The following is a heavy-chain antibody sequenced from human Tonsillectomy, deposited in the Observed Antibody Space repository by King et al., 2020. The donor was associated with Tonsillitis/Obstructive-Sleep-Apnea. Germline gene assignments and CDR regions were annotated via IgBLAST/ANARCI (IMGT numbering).Heavy chain of an antibody. V-gene: IGHV1-69*01. CDR3: ARGDVVPAALGDY. CDR1: GGTFSNYA. D-gene: IGHD2-2*01. J-gene: IGHJ4*02. CDR2: IIRVFGTA. Sequence: QLVQSGAEVKKPGSSVKVSCTASGGTFSNYAINWVRQAPGQGLEWMGGIIRVFGTANYAQKFQGRVTITADESTSTAYMELSSLRSEDTAVYYCARGDVVPAALGDYWGQGTLVTVSS.